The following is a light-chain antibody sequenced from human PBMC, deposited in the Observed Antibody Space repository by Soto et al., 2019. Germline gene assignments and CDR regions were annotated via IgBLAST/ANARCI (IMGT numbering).Light chain of an antibody. V-gene: IGLV2-8*01. CDR2: EVT. CDR3: RSYGGSYNVV. J-gene: IGLJ2*01. Sequence: QYALTQPPSASGSPGQSATISCTGTRSEVGGYYYVYWYQQHPGQAPKLMNYEVTKRPSGVPARFSGSKTGNTSTLTVSGPQAEDESDYYCRSYGGSYNVVFGGGTKLTVL. CDR1: RSEVGGYYY.